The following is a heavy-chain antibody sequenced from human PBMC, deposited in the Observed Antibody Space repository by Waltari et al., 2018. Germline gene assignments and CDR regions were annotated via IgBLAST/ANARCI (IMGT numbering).Heavy chain of an antibody. CDR3: AGVVPYHHAFDI. J-gene: IGHJ3*02. V-gene: IGHV1-46*01. CDR2: INPSGGST. D-gene: IGHD2-21*01. Sequence: QVQLVQSGAEVKKPGASVKVSCKASGYTFTSYYMHWVRQAPGQGLEWMGIINPSGGSTSYAQKFQGRVTMTRDTSTSAVYMELSSLRSEDTAVYYCAGVVPYHHAFDIWGQGTMVTVSS. CDR1: GYTFTSYY.